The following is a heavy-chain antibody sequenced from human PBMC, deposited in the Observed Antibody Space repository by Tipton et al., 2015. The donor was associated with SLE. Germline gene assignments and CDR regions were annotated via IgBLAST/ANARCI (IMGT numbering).Heavy chain of an antibody. CDR1: GGSFRGYY. J-gene: IGHJ4*02. D-gene: IGHD6-6*01. V-gene: IGHV4-34*01. Sequence: LSLTCAVYGGSFRGYYWIWIRQPPWKGLEWFGGIYYSGSTYYNPSLKSRVTISVDTSKNQFSLKLSSVTAADTAVYYCARASSIAARYYFDYWGQGTLVTVSS. CDR2: IYYSGST. CDR3: ARASSIAARYYFDY.